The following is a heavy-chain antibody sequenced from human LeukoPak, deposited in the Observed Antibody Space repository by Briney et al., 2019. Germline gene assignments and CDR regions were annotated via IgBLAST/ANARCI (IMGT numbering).Heavy chain of an antibody. Sequence: PSETLSLTCTVFGGSISSGDYYWSWIRQPPGKGLEWIGYIYYSGSTYYNPSLKSRVTISVDTSKNQFSLKLSSVTAADTAVYYCARHYDNLTGFFDYWGQGTLVTVSS. CDR3: ARHYDNLTGFFDY. CDR2: IYYSGST. J-gene: IGHJ4*02. D-gene: IGHD3-9*01. V-gene: IGHV4-30-4*08. CDR1: GGSISSGDYY.